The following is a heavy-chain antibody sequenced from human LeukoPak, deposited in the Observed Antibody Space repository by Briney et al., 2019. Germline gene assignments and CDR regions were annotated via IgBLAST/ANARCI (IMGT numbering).Heavy chain of an antibody. Sequence: GGSLRLSCTASGFTFGDYAMSWIRQAPGKGLEWVGFIRTKAYGGTTEYAASVKDRFTISRDDSKSIAYLQMNSLKNEDTALYYCTSNHDTSGYTPDYWGQGTLVTVSS. J-gene: IGHJ4*02. CDR3: TSNHDTSGYTPDY. D-gene: IGHD3-22*01. V-gene: IGHV3-49*03. CDR2: IRTKAYGGTT. CDR1: GFTFGDYA.